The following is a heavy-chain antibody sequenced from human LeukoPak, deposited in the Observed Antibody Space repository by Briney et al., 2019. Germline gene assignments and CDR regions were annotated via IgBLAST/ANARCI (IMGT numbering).Heavy chain of an antibody. CDR2: FDPEDGET. CDR3: AREGGVAVHLYYFDY. CDR1: GYTLTELS. J-gene: IGHJ4*02. D-gene: IGHD2-15*01. V-gene: IGHV1-24*01. Sequence: GASVKVSCKVSGYTLTELSMHWVRQAPGKGLEWMGGFDPEDGETIYAQKFQGRVTMTRDMSTSTVYMELSSLRSEDTAVYYCAREGGVAVHLYYFDYWGQGTLVTVSS.